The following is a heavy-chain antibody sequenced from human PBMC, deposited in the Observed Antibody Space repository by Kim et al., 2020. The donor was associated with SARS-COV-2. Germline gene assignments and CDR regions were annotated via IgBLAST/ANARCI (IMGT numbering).Heavy chain of an antibody. CDR1: GFTFSSYG. CDR2: IWLDGSNR. CDR3: GRGRGCYNDYWDV. J-gene: IGHJ6*03. D-gene: IGHD2-2*02. V-gene: IGHV3-33*01. Sequence: GGSLRLSCTASGFTFSSYGMHWVRLAPGKGLEWVAVIWLDGSNRYFADSVKGRFTISRDNSKNTVYLQMNSLRTEDTAVYYCGRGRGCYNDYWDVWGKGT.